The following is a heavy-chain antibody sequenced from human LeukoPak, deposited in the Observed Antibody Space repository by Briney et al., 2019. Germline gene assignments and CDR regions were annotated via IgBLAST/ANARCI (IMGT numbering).Heavy chain of an antibody. V-gene: IGHV3-23*01. CDR1: GFSFSSYG. Sequence: GGSLRLSCAASGFSFSSYGMSWVRQAPGKGLEWVSSISGSGGTTYYADSVKGRFTISRDNSKNTVYLQMNSLRAEDMALYYCAKTNGYYDYWGQGTLVTVSS. D-gene: IGHD2-8*01. CDR3: AKTNGYYDY. J-gene: IGHJ4*02. CDR2: ISGSGGTT.